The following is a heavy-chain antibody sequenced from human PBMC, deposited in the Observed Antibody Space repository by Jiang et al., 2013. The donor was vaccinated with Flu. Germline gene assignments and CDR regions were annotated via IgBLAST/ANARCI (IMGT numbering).Heavy chain of an antibody. CDR1: GYTFTSSY. J-gene: IGHJ4*02. CDR3: ARDQESEAASYVFDY. Sequence: GAEVKKPGASVKVSCKTSGYTFTSSYIHWVRQAPGQGPEWLGLINPNAATTSTAQNFQGRITMSRDTSTSTVYMELSSLTSEDTAVYYCARDQESEAASYVFDYWGQGTLVTV. V-gene: IGHV1-46*01. D-gene: IGHD3-16*01. CDR2: INPNAATT.